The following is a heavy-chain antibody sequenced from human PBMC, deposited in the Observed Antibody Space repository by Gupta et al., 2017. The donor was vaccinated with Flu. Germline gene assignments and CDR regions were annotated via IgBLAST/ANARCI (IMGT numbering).Heavy chain of an antibody. D-gene: IGHD6-19*01. CDR2: ISYDGSTK. J-gene: IGHJ6*03. CDR1: GFTFSSDG. CDR3: AKDHGLSHYNYYMDV. Sequence: QVQLVESGGGVVQPGRSLRLSCVASGFTFSSDGRHWVRQAPGKGLEWVALISYDGSTKYYADSVKGRFTISRDNSKNTVYLQMNSLRDEDTAMYYCAKDHGLSHYNYYMDVWGKGTTVAVSS. V-gene: IGHV3-30*18.